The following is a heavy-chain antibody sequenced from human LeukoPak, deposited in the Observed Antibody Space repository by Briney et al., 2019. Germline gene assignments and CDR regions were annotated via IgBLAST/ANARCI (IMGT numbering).Heavy chain of an antibody. V-gene: IGHV1-2*02. CDR3: ARDKHRRDGMDV. CDR1: GYTFTGYY. CDR2: INPNSGGT. J-gene: IGHJ6*02. Sequence: GASVKVSCKASGYTFTGYYMRWVRQAPGQGLEWMGWINPNSGGTNYAQKFQGRVTMTRDTPISTAYMELSRLRSDDTAVYYCARDKHRRDGMDVWGQGTTVTVSS.